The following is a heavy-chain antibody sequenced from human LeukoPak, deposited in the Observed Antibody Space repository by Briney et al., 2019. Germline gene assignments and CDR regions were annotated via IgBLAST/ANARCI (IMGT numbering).Heavy chain of an antibody. CDR1: GFTFSSYS. Sequence: PGGSLRLSCAASGFTFSSYSMNWVRQAPGKGLEWVSYISSSSSTIYYADSVKGRFTISRDNAKNSLYLQMNSLRAEDTAVYYCGSVVATFSACFAPGGQGPLVTVS. CDR3: GSVVATFSACFAP. V-gene: IGHV3-48*01. D-gene: IGHD5-12*01. J-gene: IGHJ5*02. CDR2: ISSSSSTI.